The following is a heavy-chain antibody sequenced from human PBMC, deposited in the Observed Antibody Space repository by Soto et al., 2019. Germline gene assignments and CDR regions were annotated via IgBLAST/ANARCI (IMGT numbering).Heavy chain of an antibody. Sequence: PGGSLRLSCSASGFTFSNYAVHWVRQAPGKGLEYVSGVSENGGKTYYANSVEGRFTISRDNYKNTLYLQMSSLRADDTAVYYCARDLTPTPITGTYYYYGMDVWGQGTTVTVSS. V-gene: IGHV3-64D*08. D-gene: IGHD1-20*01. J-gene: IGHJ6*02. CDR1: GFTFSNYA. CDR3: ARDLTPTPITGTYYYYGMDV. CDR2: VSENGGKT.